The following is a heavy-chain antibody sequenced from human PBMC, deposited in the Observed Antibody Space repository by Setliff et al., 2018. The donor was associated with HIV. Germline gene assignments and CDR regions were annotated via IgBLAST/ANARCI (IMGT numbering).Heavy chain of an antibody. CDR1: GYTFTSYG. CDR2: TSAYNGNT. D-gene: IGHD5-12*01. J-gene: IGHJ6*03. V-gene: IGHV1-18*01. CDR3: ARESMAIITWVGYYYYYYMDV. Sequence: GPSVKVSCKASGYTFTSYGISWVRQAPGQGLEWMGWTSAYNGNTNYAQKLQGRVTMTTDTSTSTAYMELRSLRSDDTAVYYCARESMAIITWVGYYYYYYMDVWGKGTTVTVSS.